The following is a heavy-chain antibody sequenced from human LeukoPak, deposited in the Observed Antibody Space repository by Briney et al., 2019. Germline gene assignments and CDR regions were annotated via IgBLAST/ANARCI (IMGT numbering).Heavy chain of an antibody. Sequence: GGSLGLSCAASGFTFDDYAMHWVRQAPGKGLEWVSLISWDGGSTYYADSVKGRFTISRDNSKNSLYLQMNSLRAEDTALYYCAKDTQTSGWYGNYYMDVWGKGTTVTVSS. D-gene: IGHD6-19*01. CDR1: GFTFDDYA. CDR2: ISWDGGST. V-gene: IGHV3-43D*03. CDR3: AKDTQTSGWYGNYYMDV. J-gene: IGHJ6*03.